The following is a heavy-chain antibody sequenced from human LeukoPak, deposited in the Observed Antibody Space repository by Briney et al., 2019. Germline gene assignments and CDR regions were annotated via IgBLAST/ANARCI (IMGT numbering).Heavy chain of an antibody. J-gene: IGHJ6*02. CDR2: IYSGGST. Sequence: GGSLRLSCTASGFTFSTYSMNWVRQAPGKGLEWVSVIYSGGSTYYADSVKGRFTISRDKSKSTLYLQMTSLRVEDTAVYYCARVASTGPYFYGVDVWGQGTTVTVSS. CDR3: ARVASTGPYFYGVDV. CDR1: GFTFSTYS. V-gene: IGHV3-53*01.